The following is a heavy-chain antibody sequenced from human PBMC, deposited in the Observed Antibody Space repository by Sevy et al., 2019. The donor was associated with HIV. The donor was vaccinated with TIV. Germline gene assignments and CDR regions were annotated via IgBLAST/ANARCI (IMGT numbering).Heavy chain of an antibody. J-gene: IGHJ4*02. V-gene: IGHV3-48*03. CDR1: GFTFSNFE. CDR2: ITSSGSTI. Sequence: GGSLRLSCEASGFTFSNFEMNWVRQAPGKGLEWVSYITSSGSTIYYADSVQGRFTISRDNAKNSLFLQMNSLRVEDTAVYYCARATYYYDSSGPYYFDYWGQGTLVTVSS. D-gene: IGHD3-22*01. CDR3: ARATYYYDSSGPYYFDY.